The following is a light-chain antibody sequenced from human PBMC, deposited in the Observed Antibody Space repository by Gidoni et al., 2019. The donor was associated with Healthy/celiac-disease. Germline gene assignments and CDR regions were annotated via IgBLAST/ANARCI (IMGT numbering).Light chain of an antibody. CDR3: QQRSNWPALT. J-gene: IGKJ4*01. CDR1: QSVSSY. Sequence: EIVLTQSPATLSLSPGERATLSCRASQSVSSYFAWYQQKPGQAPRLLIYDASNRATGIPARFSGSGSGTDFTLTISSLEPEDFAVYYCQQRSNWPALTFXGXTKVEIK. V-gene: IGKV3-11*01. CDR2: DAS.